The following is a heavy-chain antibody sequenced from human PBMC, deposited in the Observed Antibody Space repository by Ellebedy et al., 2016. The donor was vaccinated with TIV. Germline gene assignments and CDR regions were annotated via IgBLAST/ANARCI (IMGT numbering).Heavy chain of an antibody. CDR1: GYSFPDYW. V-gene: IGHV5-51*01. D-gene: IGHD3-10*01. J-gene: IGHJ4*02. CDR3: VRPRGGFGDILGYYFDS. CDR2: IYPGDSDT. Sequence: GESLKISCKVSGYSFPDYWIGWVRQMPGKGLEWMGVIYPGDSDTRYSPSFQGQVTVSADKSINTAYLQWNSLKASDTAMYYCVRPRGGFGDILGYYFDSWGQGTLVTVSS.